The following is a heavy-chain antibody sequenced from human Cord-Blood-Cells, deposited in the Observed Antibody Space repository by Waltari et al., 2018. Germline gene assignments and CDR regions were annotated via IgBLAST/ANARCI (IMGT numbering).Heavy chain of an antibody. CDR1: VYTLTGSE. CDR3: ARVGTYCSSTSCYYWFDP. Sequence: QVQLLPSGAEMKNLAASAKVCRKASVYTLTGSEMSWVSHGTGQRLECMGWMNPNRGNTGYAKKFQGRVTMTRNTSISTAYMELSSLRSEDTAVYYCARVGTYCSSTSCYYWFDPWGQGTLVTVSS. CDR2: MNPNRGNT. V-gene: IGHV1-8*02. J-gene: IGHJ5*02. D-gene: IGHD2-2*01.